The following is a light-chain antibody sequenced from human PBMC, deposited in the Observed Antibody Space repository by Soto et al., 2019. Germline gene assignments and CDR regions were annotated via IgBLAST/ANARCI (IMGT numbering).Light chain of an antibody. CDR2: GAS. J-gene: IGKJ1*01. V-gene: IGKV1-27*01. CDR3: QKYDTVPWT. CDR1: QGIGNY. Sequence: DIQMTQSPSSLPASVGDRVTITCRASQGIGNYLVWYQQKPGKVPKLLIYGASILQSGVPSRFSGSGSGKYFSLTISSLQPEDAATYYCQKYDTVPWTFGQGAKVEIK.